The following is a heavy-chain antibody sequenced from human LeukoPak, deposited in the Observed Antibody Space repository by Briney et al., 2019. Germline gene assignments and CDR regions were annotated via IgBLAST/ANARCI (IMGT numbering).Heavy chain of an antibody. D-gene: IGHD1-1*01. Sequence: GASVKVSCKASGYTFTNYGISWVRQAPGQGLEWMGWISTYNGNTNYAQKLQGRVTMTTEISTSTAYMELRSPRSDDTAVYYCARDQLSRGVWFDPWGQGTLVTVSS. CDR1: GYTFTNYG. CDR3: ARDQLSRGVWFDP. J-gene: IGHJ5*02. V-gene: IGHV1-18*01. CDR2: ISTYNGNT.